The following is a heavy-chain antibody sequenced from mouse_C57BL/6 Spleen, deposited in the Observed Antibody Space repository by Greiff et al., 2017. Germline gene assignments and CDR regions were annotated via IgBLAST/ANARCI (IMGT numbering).Heavy chain of an antibody. Sequence: EVKVVESGGGLVKPGGSLKLSCAASGFTFSSYAMSWVRQTPEKRLEWVATISDGGSYTYYPDNVKGRFTISRDNAKNNLYLQMSHLKSEDTAMYYCAREKSFDYWGQGTTLTVSS. V-gene: IGHV5-4*01. CDR2: ISDGGSYT. CDR1: GFTFSSYA. J-gene: IGHJ2*01. CDR3: AREKSFDY.